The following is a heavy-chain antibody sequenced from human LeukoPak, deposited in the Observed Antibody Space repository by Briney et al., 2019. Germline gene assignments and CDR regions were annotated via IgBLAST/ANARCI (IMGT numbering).Heavy chain of an antibody. Sequence: GGSLRLSCAASGFIFDDYPMHWVRQAPGKGLEWVALISWDGSSTYYEESVKGRFTISRDNSKNSLYLQMNTLTTEDTALYYCARDTVYCSSTSCFFDYWGQGTLVTVSS. D-gene: IGHD2-2*01. CDR1: GFIFDDYP. CDR3: ARDTVYCSSTSCFFDY. CDR2: ISWDGSST. J-gene: IGHJ4*02. V-gene: IGHV3-43*01.